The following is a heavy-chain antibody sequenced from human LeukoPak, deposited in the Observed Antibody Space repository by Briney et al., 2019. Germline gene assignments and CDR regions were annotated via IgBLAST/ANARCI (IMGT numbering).Heavy chain of an antibody. CDR2: ISSSGSTI. Sequence: GGSLRLSCAAPGFTFSSYEMNWVRQAPGKGLEWVSYISSSGSTIYYADSVKGRFTISRDNAKNSLYLQMNSLRAEDTAVYYCARDGSGYDLNYFDYWGQGTLVTVSS. J-gene: IGHJ4*02. D-gene: IGHD5-12*01. CDR3: ARDGSGYDLNYFDY. CDR1: GFTFSSYE. V-gene: IGHV3-48*03.